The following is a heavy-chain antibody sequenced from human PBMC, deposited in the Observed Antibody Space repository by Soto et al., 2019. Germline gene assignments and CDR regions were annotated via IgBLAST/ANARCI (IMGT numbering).Heavy chain of an antibody. CDR1: GFTFSSYA. D-gene: IGHD6-19*01. Sequence: QVQLVESGGGVVQPGRSLRLSCAASGFTFSSYAMHWVRQALGKGLEWVAVISYDGSNKYYADSVKGRFTISRDNSKNTLYLQMNSLRAEDTAVYYCARERSGWYGIDYWGQGTLVTVSS. V-gene: IGHV3-30-3*01. CDR2: ISYDGSNK. CDR3: ARERSGWYGIDY. J-gene: IGHJ4*02.